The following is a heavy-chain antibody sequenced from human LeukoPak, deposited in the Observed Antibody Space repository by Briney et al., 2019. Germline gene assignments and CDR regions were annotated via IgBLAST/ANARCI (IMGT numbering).Heavy chain of an antibody. CDR2: ISGSGGST. CDR3: AKTSSGWYDAFDI. Sequence: GGSLRLSCAATGFTFSSYAMSWVRQAPGKGLEWVSAISGSGGSTYYADSVKGRFTISRDNSKNTLYLQMNSLRAEDTAVYYCAKTSSGWYDAFDIWGQGTMVTVSS. D-gene: IGHD6-19*01. CDR1: GFTFSSYA. J-gene: IGHJ3*02. V-gene: IGHV3-23*01.